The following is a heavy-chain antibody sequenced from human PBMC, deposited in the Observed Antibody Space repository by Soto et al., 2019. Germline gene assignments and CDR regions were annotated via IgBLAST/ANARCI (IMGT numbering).Heavy chain of an antibody. D-gene: IGHD2-15*01. J-gene: IGHJ6*02. CDR2: IYPGDSDT. Sequence: GESLNISCKGSGYSFIDYWIGWVRQMPGKGLEWMGIIYPGDSDTRYSPSFQGQVTISADKSISTAYLQWSSLKASDTAMYYCARRPMTYGGKWFSDYYYYGMDVWGQGTTVTVSS. V-gene: IGHV5-51*01. CDR1: GYSFIDYW. CDR3: ARRPMTYGGKWFSDYYYYGMDV.